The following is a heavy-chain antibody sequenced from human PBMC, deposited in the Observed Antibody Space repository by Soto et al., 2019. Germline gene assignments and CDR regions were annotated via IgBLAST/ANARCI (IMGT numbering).Heavy chain of an antibody. CDR1: GGSFSGYY. V-gene: IGHV4-34*01. CDR3: ARGYCSSTSCSLYHYYGMDV. D-gene: IGHD2-2*01. Sequence: KPSETLSLTCAVYGGSFSGYYWSWIRQPPGKGLEWIGEINHSGSTNYNPSLKSRVTISVDTSKNQFSLKLSSVTAADTAVYYCARGYCSSTSCSLYHYYGMDVWGQGTTVTVSS. CDR2: INHSGST. J-gene: IGHJ6*02.